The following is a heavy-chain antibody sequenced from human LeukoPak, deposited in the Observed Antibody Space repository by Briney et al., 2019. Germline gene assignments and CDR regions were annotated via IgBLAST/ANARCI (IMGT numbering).Heavy chain of an antibody. V-gene: IGHV1-69*05. Sequence: SVKVSCKASGGTFSSYAISWVRQAPGQGLEWMGGIIPIFGTANYAQKFQGGVTMTRDTSISTVYMELSGLRSDDTAVYYCAIGLMITPGAFDIWGQGTMVTVSS. D-gene: IGHD1-14*01. CDR2: IIPIFGTA. CDR1: GGTFSSYA. CDR3: AIGLMITPGAFDI. J-gene: IGHJ3*02.